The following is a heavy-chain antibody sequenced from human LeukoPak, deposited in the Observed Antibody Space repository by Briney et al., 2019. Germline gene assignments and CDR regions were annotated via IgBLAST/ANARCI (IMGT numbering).Heavy chain of an antibody. CDR2: MNPNSGNT. CDR1: GYTFTSYD. D-gene: IGHD1-14*01. J-gene: IGHJ6*03. CDR3: ARGGKPPQTEYYYYMDV. Sequence: ASVKVSCKASGYTFTSYDINWVRQATGQGLEWMGWMNPNSGNTGYAQKFQGRVTMTRNTSISTAYMELSSLRSEDTAVYYCARGGKPPQTEYYYYMDVWGKGTTVTVSS. V-gene: IGHV1-8*01.